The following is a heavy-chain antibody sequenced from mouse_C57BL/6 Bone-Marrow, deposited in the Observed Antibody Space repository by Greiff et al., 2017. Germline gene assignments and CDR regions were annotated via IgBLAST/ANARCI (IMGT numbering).Heavy chain of an antibody. Sequence: EVKLVESGGGLVKPGGSLKLSCAASGFTFSDYGMHWVRQAPEKGLEWVAYISSGSSTIYYADTVKGRFTISRDNAKNTLFLQMTSLRSEDTAMYYCARDRITTVVAPFDYWGQGTTLTVSS. D-gene: IGHD1-1*01. CDR3: ARDRITTVVAPFDY. V-gene: IGHV5-17*01. CDR2: ISSGSSTI. J-gene: IGHJ2*01. CDR1: GFTFSDYG.